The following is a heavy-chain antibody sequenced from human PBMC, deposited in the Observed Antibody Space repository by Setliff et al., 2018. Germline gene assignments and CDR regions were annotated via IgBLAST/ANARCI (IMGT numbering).Heavy chain of an antibody. J-gene: IGHJ6*03. CDR1: DVSISSSSFY. V-gene: IGHV4-39*07. CDR3: ARGPPGYYYYMNV. Sequence: SETLSLTCTVSDVSISSSSFYWAWIRQPPGKGLEWIGNIHTSESTKYNPSLKSRVTISGDTSQNYFSLKLTSVTEADTAVYYCARGPPGYYYYMNVWGQGTTVTVSS. CDR2: IHTSEST.